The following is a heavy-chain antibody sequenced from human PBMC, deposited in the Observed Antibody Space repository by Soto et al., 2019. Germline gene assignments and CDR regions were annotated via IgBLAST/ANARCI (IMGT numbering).Heavy chain of an antibody. J-gene: IGHJ3*02. Sequence: PGGSLRLSCAASGFTFSTYNMNGVRQAPGKGLEWVSSISSGATYRYYPDSVKGRFTVSRDNPNNSLYLQMNSLRGEDTAVYYCARGWGTTVVTLDAFDIWGKGTMVTVSS. CDR2: ISSGATYR. CDR1: GFTFSTYN. CDR3: ARGWGTTVVTLDAFDI. D-gene: IGHD2-21*02. V-gene: IGHV3-21*01.